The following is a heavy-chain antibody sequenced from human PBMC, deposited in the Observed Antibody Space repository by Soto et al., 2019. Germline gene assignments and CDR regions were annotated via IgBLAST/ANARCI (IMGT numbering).Heavy chain of an antibody. J-gene: IGHJ3*02. D-gene: IGHD2-15*01. CDR3: ATVGRSAFDI. CDR2: FDPGDGET. CDR1: GYTLTDLS. V-gene: IGHV1-24*01. Sequence: ASAKVSCKVSGYTLTDLSMHSVRQAPGKGLEWMGGFDPGDGETIYAQKFQGRVTMTEDTSTDTAYMELSSLRSEDTAVYYCATVGRSAFDIWGQGTMVTVS.